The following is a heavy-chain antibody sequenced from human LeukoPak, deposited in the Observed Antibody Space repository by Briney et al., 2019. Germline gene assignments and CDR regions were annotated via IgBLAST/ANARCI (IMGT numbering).Heavy chain of an antibody. CDR3: SRVGATGATADN. J-gene: IGHJ4*02. Sequence: PMSSVNVSCKPSGYMVTTYFMHGLRQPPGQGPDGMGISNPRCCSTDHPHKLQDTITMTSDTSPSTVYMEPKSLKSQDTAFYFFSRVGATGATADNWGQGTLVTVSS. CDR2: SNPRCCST. D-gene: IGHD2-21*02. V-gene: IGHV1-46*01. CDR1: GYMVTTYF.